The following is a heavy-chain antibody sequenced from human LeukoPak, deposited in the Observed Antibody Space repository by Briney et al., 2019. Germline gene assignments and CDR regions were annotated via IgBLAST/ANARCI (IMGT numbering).Heavy chain of an antibody. CDR2: IIPIFGTE. J-gene: IGHJ3*02. D-gene: IGHD6-13*01. V-gene: IGHV1-69*05. Sequence: ASVKVSCKGSGGTFSSYAISGVRQAPGQGGEWMGRIIPIFGTENYAQKFQGRVTITTDEATSTAYMELSSLRSEDTAVYYCARDLYSTTGDDAFDIWGQGTMVTVSS. CDR1: GGTFSSYA. CDR3: ARDLYSTTGDDAFDI.